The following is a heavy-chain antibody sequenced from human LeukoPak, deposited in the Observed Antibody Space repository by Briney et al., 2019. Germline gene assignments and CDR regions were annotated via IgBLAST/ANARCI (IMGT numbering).Heavy chain of an antibody. J-gene: IGHJ6*03. D-gene: IGHD3-22*01. V-gene: IGHV4-39*01. CDR2: IYYSGST. CDR1: GGSISSSSYY. CDR3: ARVSPQGAYYYDSSGYHRAPSYYMDV. Sequence: SETLSLACTVSGGSISSSSYYWGWIRQPPGKGLEWIGSIYYSGSTYYNPSLKSRVTISVGTSKNQFSLKLSSVTAADTAVYYRARVSPQGAYYYDSSGYHRAPSYYMDVWGKGTTVTVSS.